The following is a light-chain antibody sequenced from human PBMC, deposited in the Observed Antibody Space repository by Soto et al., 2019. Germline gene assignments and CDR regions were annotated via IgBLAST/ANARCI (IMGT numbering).Light chain of an antibody. CDR1: QSVSSY. CDR2: DAS. J-gene: IGKJ1*01. CDR3: QQYSSYWT. Sequence: EIVLSQSPATLSLSPGERATLSCRASQSVSSYLAWYQQKPGQAPRLLIYDASNRATGIPARFSGSGSGTEFTLTISSLQPDDFATYYCQQYSSYWTFGQGTKVDIK. V-gene: IGKV3-11*01.